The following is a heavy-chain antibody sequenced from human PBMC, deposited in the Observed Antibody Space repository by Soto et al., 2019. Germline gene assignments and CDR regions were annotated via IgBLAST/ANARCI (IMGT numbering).Heavy chain of an antibody. CDR2: ISGRCGST. V-gene: IGHV3-23*01. J-gene: IGHJ4*02. CDR3: AKDFHSGTYSNFDY. CDR1: GFTFSTYA. Sequence: GGSLRRSCGPSGFTFSTYAMIWVRQAPGKGLESVSTISGRCGSTYYADSVKGRFTLSRDNSKNTLFLQMNRLRPEDTAVYYCAKDFHSGTYSNFDYWGQGTLVTVSS. D-gene: IGHD1-26*01.